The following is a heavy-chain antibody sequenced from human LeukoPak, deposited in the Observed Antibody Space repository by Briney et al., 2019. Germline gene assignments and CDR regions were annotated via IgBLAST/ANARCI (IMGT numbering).Heavy chain of an antibody. CDR3: AKDFSVYYYDSRVLDY. CDR1: GFTFSTHA. V-gene: IGHV3-30*18. J-gene: IGHJ4*02. D-gene: IGHD3-22*01. CDR2: MSYDGSES. Sequence: ERSLRLSCVGSGFTFSTHAIHWVRQTPDKGLEWVAVMSYDGSESFYADSVKGRFTVSRDNSKKTLYLQMNRLRPEDTAVYYCAKDFSVYYYDSRVLDYWGQGTLVTVSS.